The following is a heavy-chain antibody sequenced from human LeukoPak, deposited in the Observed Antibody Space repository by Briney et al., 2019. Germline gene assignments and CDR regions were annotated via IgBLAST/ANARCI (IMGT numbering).Heavy chain of an antibody. J-gene: IGHJ4*02. CDR3: AREGAARPGFDY. CDR1: GASISTDH. Sequence: SETLSLTCTVSGASISTDHWNWIRQPAGKGLEWIGRIYISGSTNYNPSLKSRVTVSVDTSKNLFSLNLRSVTAADTAVYYCAREGAARPGFDYWGQGTLVTVSS. V-gene: IGHV4-4*07. D-gene: IGHD6-6*01. CDR2: IYISGST.